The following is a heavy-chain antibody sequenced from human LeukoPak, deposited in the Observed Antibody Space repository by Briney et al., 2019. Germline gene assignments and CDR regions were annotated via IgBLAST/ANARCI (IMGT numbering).Heavy chain of an antibody. Sequence: PGGSLRLSCAASGFTFSSYWMHWVRQVPGKGLVWVSRVSPDGRTTGYADSVKGRFTISRDNAKNTVYLQMISLRADDTAVYYCVRAKSGHYGYSDYWGQGTLVTVSS. V-gene: IGHV3-74*01. J-gene: IGHJ4*02. CDR3: VRAKSGHYGYSDY. CDR1: GFTFSSYW. CDR2: VSPDGRTT. D-gene: IGHD5-18*01.